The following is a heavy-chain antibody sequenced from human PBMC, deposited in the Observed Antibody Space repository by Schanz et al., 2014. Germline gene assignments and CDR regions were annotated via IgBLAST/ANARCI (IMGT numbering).Heavy chain of an antibody. CDR1: GFTVNTNY. V-gene: IGHV3-53*01. CDR3: ARDKGGLIPFDY. J-gene: IGHJ4*02. D-gene: IGHD2-15*01. CDR2: LYIRST. Sequence: EVQLVESGGGLIHPGGSLRLSCAVSGFTVNTNYMTWVRQAPGKGLECVSILYIRSTYYADSVKGRFTISRDNSKNTLSLLVNSLRGEDTAVYYCARDKGGLIPFDYWGQGTLVTVSS.